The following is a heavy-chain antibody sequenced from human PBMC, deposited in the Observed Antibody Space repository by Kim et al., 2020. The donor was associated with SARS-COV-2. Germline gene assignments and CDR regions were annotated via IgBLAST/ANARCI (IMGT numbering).Heavy chain of an antibody. J-gene: IGHJ3*01. V-gene: IGHV1-46*01. CDR1: GYTFTSYY. CDR3: AREYRAFDV. D-gene: IGHD3-16*02. CDR2: LNPNGGST. Sequence: ASVKVSCEASGYTFTSYYIHWVRQAPGQGLEWMGLLNPNGGSTNYAQKFQGRVTMTRDTSTNTVYMELSSLTSEDTAVYYCAREYRAFDVWGQGTLGTVS.